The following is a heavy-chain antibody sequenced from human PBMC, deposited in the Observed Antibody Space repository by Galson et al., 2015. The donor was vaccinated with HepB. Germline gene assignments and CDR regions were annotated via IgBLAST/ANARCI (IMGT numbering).Heavy chain of an antibody. D-gene: IGHD3-3*01. CDR3: AAAPYYDFWSGLTPTWWFDP. V-gene: IGHV1-58*01. CDR2: IVVGSGNT. CDR1: GFTFTSSA. J-gene: IGHJ5*02. Sequence: SVKVSCKASGFTFTSSAVQWVRQARGQRLEWIGWIVVGSGNTNYAQKFQERVTITRDMSTSTAYMELSSLRSEDTAVYYCAAAPYYDFWSGLTPTWWFDPWGQGTLVTVSS.